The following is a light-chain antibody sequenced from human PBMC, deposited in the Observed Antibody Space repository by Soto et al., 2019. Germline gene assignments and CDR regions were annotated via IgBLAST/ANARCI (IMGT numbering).Light chain of an antibody. V-gene: IGKV3-15*01. Sequence: MVMTQSPATLSVSPGERVTLSCRTSQNVTSNLAWYQLKPGQTPSLLIYGTSTRAPDIPVRFSGSGSGTEFTLTITTVQSGDSAVYYCQQSDDWGFGPGTKVEIK. CDR2: GTS. CDR1: QNVTSN. CDR3: QQSDDWG. J-gene: IGKJ1*01.